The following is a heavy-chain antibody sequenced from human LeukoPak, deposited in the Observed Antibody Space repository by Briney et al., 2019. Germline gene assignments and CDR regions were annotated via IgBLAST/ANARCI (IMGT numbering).Heavy chain of an antibody. CDR3: ARIAAAEDYYDY. Sequence: EASVKVSCKASGYTFTSYDINWVRQATGQGLEWMGWMNPNSGNTGYAQKFQGRVTMTRNTSISTAYMELSSLRSEDTAVYYCARIAAAEDYYDYWGQGTLVTVSS. CDR1: GYTFTSYD. CDR2: MNPNSGNT. D-gene: IGHD6-13*01. V-gene: IGHV1-8*01. J-gene: IGHJ4*02.